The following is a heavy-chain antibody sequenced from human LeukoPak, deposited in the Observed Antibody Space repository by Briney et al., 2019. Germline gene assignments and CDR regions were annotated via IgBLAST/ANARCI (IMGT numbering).Heavy chain of an antibody. J-gene: IGHJ6*02. D-gene: IGHD3-10*01. CDR1: GFTFSSYE. CDR2: ISSRGTTI. V-gene: IGHV3-48*03. CDR3: ARVRSGVHMGV. Sequence: GGSLRLSCAVSGFTFSSYEMNWVRQAPGKGLEWVSYISSRGTTIYYVDSVKGRFTISRDNAKNSLYLQMNSLRAEDTALYYCARVRSGVHMGVWGQRTPVSVSS.